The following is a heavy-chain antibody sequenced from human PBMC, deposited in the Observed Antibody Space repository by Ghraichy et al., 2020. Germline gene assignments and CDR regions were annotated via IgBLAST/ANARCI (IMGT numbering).Heavy chain of an antibody. CDR2: INPNSGGA. V-gene: IGHV1-2*02. CDR1: GYTFTDYY. J-gene: IGHJ2*01. D-gene: IGHD6-13*01. Sequence: ASVKVSCKASGYTFTDYYIHWVRQAPGQGLEWMGWINPNSGGAIYAQKSQGRVTMTRDTSMSKAYMELSSLSSDDTAVYYCARGGLIAAPGKVYWDFEFWGRGTLVTVSS. CDR3: ARGGLIAAPGKVYWDFEF.